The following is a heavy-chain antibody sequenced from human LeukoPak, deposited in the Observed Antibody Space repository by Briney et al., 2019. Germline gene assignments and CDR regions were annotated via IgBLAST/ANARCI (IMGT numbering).Heavy chain of an antibody. D-gene: IGHD6-13*01. CDR3: ARLGSSWYLGFFDY. V-gene: IGHV4-39*01. CDR2: IYYSGST. Sequence: PSETLSLTCTVSGGSISSSSYYWGWIRQPPGKGLEWIGSIYYSGSTYYNPSLKSRVTISVDTSKNQFSLKLSSVTAADMAVYYCARLGSSWYLGFFDYWGQGTLVTVSS. CDR1: GGSISSSSYY. J-gene: IGHJ4*02.